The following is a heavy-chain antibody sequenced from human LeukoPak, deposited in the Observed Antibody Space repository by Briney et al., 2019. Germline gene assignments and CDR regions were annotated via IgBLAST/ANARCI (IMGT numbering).Heavy chain of an antibody. CDR3: ARAREEQLDFDY. J-gene: IGHJ4*02. Sequence: SETLSLTCTVSGGSISSYYWSWIRQPPGKGLEGIGYIYYSGSTNYNPSLKSRVTISVDTSKNQFSLKLSSVTAADTAVYYCARAREEQLDFDYWGQGTLVTVSS. D-gene: IGHD6-13*01. V-gene: IGHV4-59*01. CDR1: GGSISSYY. CDR2: IYYSGST.